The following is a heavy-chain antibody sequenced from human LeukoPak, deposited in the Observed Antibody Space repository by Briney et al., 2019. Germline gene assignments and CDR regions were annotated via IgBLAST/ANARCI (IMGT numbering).Heavy chain of an antibody. CDR1: GFTFSSYW. D-gene: IGHD2-21*02. CDR2: ITRGSGYT. J-gene: IGHJ4*02. Sequence: GGSLRLSCAASGFTFSSYWMTWVRQAPGKGLDWVSSITRGSGYTYHADSLKGRFTISRDNAKHSLYLHMNSLRVEDTAVYYCASLTHCGGDCYYFDYWGQGTLVTVSS. CDR3: ASLTHCGGDCYYFDY. V-gene: IGHV3-21*01.